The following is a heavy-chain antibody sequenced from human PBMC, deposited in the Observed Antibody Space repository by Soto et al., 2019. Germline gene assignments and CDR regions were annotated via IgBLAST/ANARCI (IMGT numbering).Heavy chain of an antibody. CDR2: VNPNSGNT. V-gene: IGHV1-8*01. CDR3: VRGKDYYYGMDV. Sequence: QVQLVQSGAEVKKPGASVKVSCKASGYTFTNYDINWVRRATGQGLEWMGWVNPNSGNTGNAQKFQGRLTMTRNTAISTAYMELCSLRSEYTAVYYCVRGKDYYYGMDVWGQGTTVTVSS. J-gene: IGHJ6*02. CDR1: GYTFTNYD.